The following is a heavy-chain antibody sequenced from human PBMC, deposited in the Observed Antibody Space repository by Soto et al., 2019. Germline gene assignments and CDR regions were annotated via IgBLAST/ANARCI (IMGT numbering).Heavy chain of an antibody. CDR3: ATRAADYDFWSGYYSYYYYMDV. D-gene: IGHD3-3*01. Sequence: SETLSLTCTVSGGSISSYYWSWIRQPPGKGLEWIWYIYYSGSTNYNPSLKSRVTISVDTSRNQFSLKLSSVTAADTAVYYCATRAADYDFWSGYYSYYYYMDVWGKGTTVTVSS. CDR2: IYYSGST. CDR1: GGSISSYY. J-gene: IGHJ6*03. V-gene: IGHV4-59*08.